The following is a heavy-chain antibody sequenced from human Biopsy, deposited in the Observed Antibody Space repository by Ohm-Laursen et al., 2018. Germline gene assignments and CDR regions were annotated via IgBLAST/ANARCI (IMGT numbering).Heavy chain of an antibody. CDR2: INPSGGDT. CDR3: ARTDDFNFDFDY. J-gene: IGHJ4*02. CDR1: GYSFSTYD. Sequence: ASVKVSCKASGYSFSTYDVNWVRQARGQGLEWMGIINPSGGDTTYAQNFQGRLIMTRDTSTGTVYMELSSLTSEDTAVYSCARTDDFNFDFDYWGQGTLVTVSS. V-gene: IGHV1-46*01. D-gene: IGHD5-24*01.